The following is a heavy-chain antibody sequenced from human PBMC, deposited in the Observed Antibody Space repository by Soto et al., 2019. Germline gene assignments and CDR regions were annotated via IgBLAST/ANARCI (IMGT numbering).Heavy chain of an antibody. CDR1: GGSISSYY. Sequence: SETLSLTCAVSGGSISSYYWSWIRQPPGKGLEWIGYIYYSGSTNYNPSLKSRVTISVDTSKNQFSLKLSSVTAADTAVYYCARSDYEYWFEPWGQGTLVTVPS. J-gene: IGHJ5*02. V-gene: IGHV4-59*08. D-gene: IGHD5-12*01. CDR2: IYYSGST. CDR3: ARSDYEYWFEP.